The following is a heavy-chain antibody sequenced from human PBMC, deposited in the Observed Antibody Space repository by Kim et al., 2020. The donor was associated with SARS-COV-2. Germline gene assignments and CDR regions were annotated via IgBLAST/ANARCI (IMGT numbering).Heavy chain of an antibody. Sequence: KGRFTISRDNSKNTLYLQMNSLRAEDTAVYYCAKDRYYGSGSYYRYYFDYWGQGTLVTVSS. D-gene: IGHD3-10*01. CDR3: AKDRYYGSGSYYRYYFDY. V-gene: IGHV3-33*06. J-gene: IGHJ4*02.